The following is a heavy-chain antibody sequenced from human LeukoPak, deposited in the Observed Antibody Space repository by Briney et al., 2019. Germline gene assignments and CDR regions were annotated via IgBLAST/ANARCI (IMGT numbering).Heavy chain of an antibody. J-gene: IGHJ6*03. D-gene: IGHD4-23*01. CDR3: ARVGYGGDYYMDV. Sequence: SETLSLTCTVSGGSISSSSYYWGWIRQPPGKGLEWIGSIYYSGSTYYNPSLKSRVTISVDTSKNQFSLKLSSVTAADTAVYYCARVGYGGDYYMDVWGKGTTVTVSS. CDR1: GGSISSSSYY. CDR2: IYYSGST. V-gene: IGHV4-39*07.